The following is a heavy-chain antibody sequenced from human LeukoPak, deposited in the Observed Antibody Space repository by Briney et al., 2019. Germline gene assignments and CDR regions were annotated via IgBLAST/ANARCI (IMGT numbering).Heavy chain of an antibody. D-gene: IGHD5-18*01. CDR2: ISAYNGNT. V-gene: IGHV1-18*01. J-gene: IGHJ6*02. CDR1: GYTFTSYG. CDR3: ARNYTAIVTGGYYYYGMDV. Sequence: ASVKVSCKASGYTFTSYGISWVRQAPGQGLEWMGWISAYNGNTNYAQKLQGRVTMTTDTSTNTAYMELRSLRSDDTAVYYCARNYTAIVTGGYYYYGMDVWGQGTTVTVSS.